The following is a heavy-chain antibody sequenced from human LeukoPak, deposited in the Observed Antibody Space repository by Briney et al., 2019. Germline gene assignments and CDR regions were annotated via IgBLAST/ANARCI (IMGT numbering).Heavy chain of an antibody. V-gene: IGHV4-59*01. J-gene: IGHJ2*01. Sequence: PSETLSLTCTVSGGSIRSYYWSSIRQPPGKGLEWIGYIYYSGSTNYNPSLESRVTISVDTSKNQFSLKLNSVTAADTAVYYCARGGVVTKPNSYWYFDLWGRGTLVTVSS. CDR2: IYYSGST. D-gene: IGHD3-3*01. CDR3: ARGGVVTKPNSYWYFDL. CDR1: GGSIRSYY.